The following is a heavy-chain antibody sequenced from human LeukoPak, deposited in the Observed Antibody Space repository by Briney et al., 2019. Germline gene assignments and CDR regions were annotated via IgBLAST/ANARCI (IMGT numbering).Heavy chain of an antibody. CDR1: GGSISSYY. J-gene: IGHJ6*04. CDR3: ARVTTVTTCVGCRGMDV. V-gene: IGHV4-59*01. CDR2: IYYSGST. Sequence: SETLSLTCTVSGGSISSYYWSWIRQPPGKGLEWIGYIYYSGSTNYNPSLKSRVTISVDTSKNQFSLKLSSVTAADTAVYYRARVTTVTTCVGCRGMDVWGKGTTVTVSS. D-gene: IGHD4-17*01.